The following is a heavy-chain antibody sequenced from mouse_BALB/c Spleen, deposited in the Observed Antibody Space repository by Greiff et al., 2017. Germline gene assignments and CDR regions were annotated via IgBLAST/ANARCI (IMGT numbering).Heavy chain of an antibody. V-gene: IGHV5-4*02. D-gene: IGHD1-1*01. CDR2: ISDGGSYT. CDR3: AREALSTVAY. Sequence: DVHLVESGGGLVKPGGSLKLSCAASGFTFSDYYMYWVRQTPEKRLEWVATISDGGSYTYYPDSVKGRFTISRDNAKNNLYLQMSSLKSEDTAMYYCAREALSTVAYWGQGTLVTVSA. CDR1: GFTFSDYY. J-gene: IGHJ3*01.